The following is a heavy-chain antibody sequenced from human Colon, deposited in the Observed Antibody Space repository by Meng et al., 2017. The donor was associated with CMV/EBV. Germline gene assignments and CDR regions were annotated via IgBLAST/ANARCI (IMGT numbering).Heavy chain of an antibody. V-gene: IGHV3-23*01. Sequence: GGSLRLSCAASGFSISNSRMSWVRRAPGKGLEWISRIRDSDGVASHADSVRGRLTISRDISQNTLYLQMNDLKVEDTAVYYCTKGATFGVTAPDYWGQGTLVTVSS. J-gene: IGHJ4*02. CDR3: TKGATFGVTAPDY. CDR2: IRDSDGVA. CDR1: GFSISNSR. D-gene: IGHD2-21*02.